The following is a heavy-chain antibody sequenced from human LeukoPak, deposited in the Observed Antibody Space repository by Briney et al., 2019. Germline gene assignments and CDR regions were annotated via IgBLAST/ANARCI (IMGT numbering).Heavy chain of an antibody. CDR1: GGSISSYY. D-gene: IGHD3-22*01. V-gene: IGHV4-59*08. Sequence: SETLSLTCTVSGGSISSYYWSWIRQPPGKGLEWIGYIYYSGSTNYNPSLKSRVTISVDTSKNQFSLKLSSVTAADTAVYYCARHGGHYSPFDIWGQGTMVTVSS. CDR3: ARHGGHYSPFDI. J-gene: IGHJ3*02. CDR2: IYYSGST.